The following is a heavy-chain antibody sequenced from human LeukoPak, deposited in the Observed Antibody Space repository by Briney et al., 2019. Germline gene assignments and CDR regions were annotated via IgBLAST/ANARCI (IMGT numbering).Heavy chain of an antibody. CDR3: ARGLHSGIAAENFEY. V-gene: IGHV3-64*01. D-gene: IGHD6-25*01. CDR2: ISSNGGST. J-gene: IGHJ4*01. CDR1: GFTFSSYA. Sequence: GGSLRLPCAGSGFTFSSYAIHWLRQAPGKGLEYVSSISSNGGSTHYANSVKGRFTISRDNSKNTLYLQMGSLRTEDMAVYYCARGLHSGIAAENFEYWGHGTLVTVSS.